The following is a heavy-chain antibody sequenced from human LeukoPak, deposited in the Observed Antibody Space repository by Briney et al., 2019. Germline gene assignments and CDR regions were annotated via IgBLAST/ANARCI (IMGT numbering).Heavy chain of an antibody. CDR3: ARGSGSYRYMDV. CDR2: IHHRGTT. D-gene: IGHD3-10*01. V-gene: IGHV4-39*07. J-gene: IGHJ6*03. CDR1: GGFIRTDTYY. Sequence: SWTLSLTCTVSGGFIRTDTYYWEWVRQPPGKGLEWIGEIHHRGTTCHHPSLKSRVTMSVDTSKNQFSLKLSSVTAADTAVYYCARGSGSYRYMDVWGKGTTVTVSS.